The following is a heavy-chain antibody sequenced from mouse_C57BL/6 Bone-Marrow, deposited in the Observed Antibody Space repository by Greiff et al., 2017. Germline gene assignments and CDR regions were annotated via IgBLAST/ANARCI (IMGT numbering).Heavy chain of an antibody. D-gene: IGHD2-3*01. J-gene: IGHJ1*03. V-gene: IGHV5-9-1*02. CDR1: GFTFSSYA. CDR2: ISSGGDYI. CDR3: TREKFDGYYVGWYFDV. Sequence: DVQLQESGEGLVKPGGSLKLSCAASGFTFSSYAMSWVRQTPEKRLEWVAYISSGGDYIYYADTVKGRFTISRDNARNTLYLQMSSLKSEDTAMXYCTREKFDGYYVGWYFDVWGTGTTVTVSS.